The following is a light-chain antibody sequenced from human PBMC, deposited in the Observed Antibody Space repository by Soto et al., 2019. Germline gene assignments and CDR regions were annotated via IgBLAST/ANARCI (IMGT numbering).Light chain of an antibody. Sequence: VLTQSPGTLSLSPGERATLSCRSSQSVSSSYLAWYQQKPGQAPRLLIYGASSRATGIPDRFSGSGSGTDFTLTISRLEPEDFAVYYCQQYGSSRWTFGQGSMV. CDR1: QSVSSSY. CDR3: QQYGSSRWT. V-gene: IGKV3-20*01. CDR2: GAS. J-gene: IGKJ1*01.